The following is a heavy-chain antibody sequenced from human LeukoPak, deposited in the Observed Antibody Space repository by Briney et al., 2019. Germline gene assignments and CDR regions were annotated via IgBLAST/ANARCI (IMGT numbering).Heavy chain of an antibody. D-gene: IGHD1-26*01. Sequence: SQTLSLTCAVSGGSISSGGYSWSWIRQPPGKGLEWIGYVYNSGSTDYNPSLKSRVTISVDTSKNQFSLKVNSVTASDTAVYYCVRDRELYYWGQGILVTVSS. CDR1: GGSISSGGYS. J-gene: IGHJ4*02. CDR2: VYNSGST. V-gene: IGHV4-30-4*07. CDR3: VRDRELYY.